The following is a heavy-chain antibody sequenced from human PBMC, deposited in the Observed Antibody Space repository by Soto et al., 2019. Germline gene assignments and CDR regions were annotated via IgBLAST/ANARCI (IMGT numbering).Heavy chain of an antibody. CDR1: GFTFGTSA. D-gene: IGHD6-13*01. CDR3: VKGVRAAVGPYYYYGLDV. Sequence: HPGGSLRLSCAASGFTFGTSAMNWVRQAPGKGLEWVSSISGSAGGSYSADSVKGRFTISRDNSNNTLYLEMKSLRVDDTALYYCVKGVRAAVGPYYYYGLDVWGQGTTVTVSS. CDR2: ISGSAGGS. J-gene: IGHJ6*02. V-gene: IGHV3-23*01.